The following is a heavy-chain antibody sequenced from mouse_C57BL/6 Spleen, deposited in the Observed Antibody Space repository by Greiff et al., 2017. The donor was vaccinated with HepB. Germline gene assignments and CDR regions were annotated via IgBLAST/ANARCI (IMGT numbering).Heavy chain of an antibody. D-gene: IGHD2-13*01. J-gene: IGHJ2*01. CDR1: GYTFTSYW. V-gene: IGHV1-50*01. CDR3: ARGDRDYFDY. CDR2: IEPSDSYT. Sequence: QVQLQQPGAELVKPGASVKLSCKASGYTFTSYWMQWVKQRPGQGLEWIGEIEPSDSYTNYNQKFKGKATLTVDTSSSTAYMQLSSLTSEDSAVYYCARGDRDYFDYWGQGTTLTVSS.